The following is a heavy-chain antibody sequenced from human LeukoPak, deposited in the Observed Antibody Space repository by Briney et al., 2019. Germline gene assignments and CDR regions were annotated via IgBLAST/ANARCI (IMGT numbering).Heavy chain of an antibody. CDR1: GGTFSSYA. D-gene: IGHD3-16*01. V-gene: IGHV1-18*01. CDR3: ARDNDSRDPPHFDY. J-gene: IGHJ4*02. CDR2: ISAYNGNT. Sequence: ASVKVSCKASGGTFSSYAFSWVRQAPGQGLEWMGWISAYNGNTNYAQKLQGRVTMTTDTSTSTAYMELRSLRSDDTAVYYCARDNDSRDPPHFDYWGQGTLVTVSS.